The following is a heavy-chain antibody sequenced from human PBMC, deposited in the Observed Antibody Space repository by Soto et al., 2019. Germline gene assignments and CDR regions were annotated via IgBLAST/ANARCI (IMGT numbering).Heavy chain of an antibody. CDR1: GFPFSDYY. D-gene: IGHD3-9*01. CDR2: IGGSSSYT. CDR3: ARRRPTGYYNY. J-gene: IGHJ4*02. V-gene: IGHV3-11*03. Sequence: ESGGDLVKPGGSLRLSCAASGFPFSDYYMSWIRQAPGKGLEWVSSIGGSSSYTNNADSVKGRFTISRDNAKNSLYLQMNSPRAEDTAVYYCARRRPTGYYNYWGQGTLVTVSA.